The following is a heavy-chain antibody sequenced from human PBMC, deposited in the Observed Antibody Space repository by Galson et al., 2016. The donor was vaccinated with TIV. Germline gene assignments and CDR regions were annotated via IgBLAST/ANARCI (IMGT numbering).Heavy chain of an antibody. CDR3: ARAAPDQHFDY. CDR1: GYTFPDYC. J-gene: IGHJ4*02. CDR2: INPDGGET. Sequence: SVKVSCRASGYTFPDYCMHWVRQAPGEGLEWMGIINPDGGETNYTQKFQVRVIMSRDMSTTTVYMQLSSLRSKDTAMYFCARAAPDQHFDYWGQGSLVTVSS. V-gene: IGHV1-46*01. D-gene: IGHD6-13*01.